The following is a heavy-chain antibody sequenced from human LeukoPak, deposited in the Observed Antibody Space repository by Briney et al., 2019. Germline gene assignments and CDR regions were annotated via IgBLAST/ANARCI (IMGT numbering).Heavy chain of an antibody. CDR3: ARGGNLFDY. V-gene: IGHV3-7*01. J-gene: IGHJ4*02. CDR2: IKQNGGER. Sequence: GGSLRLPCTVSGFTFSSYTMHWVRQAPGKGLEWVANIKQNGGERYYVDSVKGRFTISRDNTNNSLYLQMNSLRAEDTAVYFCARGGNLFDYWGQGTLVTVSS. D-gene: IGHD6-13*01. CDR1: GFTFSSYT.